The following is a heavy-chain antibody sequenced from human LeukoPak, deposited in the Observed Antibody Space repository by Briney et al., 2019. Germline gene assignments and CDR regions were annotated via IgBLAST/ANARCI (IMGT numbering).Heavy chain of an antibody. CDR3: ARVRGPRGYYLWY. J-gene: IGHJ4*02. CDR1: GYTLTSYD. Sequence: ASVKVSCKASGYTLTSYDINWVRQATGQGLEWMGWMNPNSGNTGYAQKFQGRVTMTRNTSISTAYMELSSLRSEDTAVYYCARVRGPRGYYLWYWGQGTLVTVSS. V-gene: IGHV1-8*01. CDR2: MNPNSGNT. D-gene: IGHD3-22*01.